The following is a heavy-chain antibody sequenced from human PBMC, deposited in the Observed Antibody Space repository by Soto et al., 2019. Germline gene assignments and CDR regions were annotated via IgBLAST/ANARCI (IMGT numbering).Heavy chain of an antibody. CDR3: AKAGMVTFGGSIAA. V-gene: IGHV3-30*18. CDR1: GFTFSSYG. D-gene: IGHD3-16*02. J-gene: IGHJ4*02. Sequence: VQLVESGGGVVQPGRSLRLSCAASGFTFSSYGMHWVRQAPGKGLEWVAVISYDGSNKYYADSVKGRFTISRDNSKNTLYLQMNSLRAEDTAVYYCAKAGMVTFGGSIAAWGQGTLITVSS. CDR2: ISYDGSNK.